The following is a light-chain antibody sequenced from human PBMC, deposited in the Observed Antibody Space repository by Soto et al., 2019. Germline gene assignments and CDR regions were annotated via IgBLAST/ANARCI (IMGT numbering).Light chain of an antibody. CDR2: AVS. CDR1: SSDVGAYNY. V-gene: IGLV2-14*01. J-gene: IGLJ1*01. Sequence: QSVLTQPASVSGSPGQSITISCTGTSSDVGAYNYVSWYQQHPGEAPKLMIYAVSNRPSGVSNRFSGSKSGNTASLTISWLQAEDEADYYCSSYTRSSAPYVSGTGTKVTVL. CDR3: SSYTRSSAPYV.